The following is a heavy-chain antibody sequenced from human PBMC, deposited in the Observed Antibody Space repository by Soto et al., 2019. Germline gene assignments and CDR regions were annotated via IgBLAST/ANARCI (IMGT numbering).Heavy chain of an antibody. V-gene: IGHV4-39*01. D-gene: IGHD3-9*01. J-gene: IGHJ4*02. CDR2: IYYSGST. CDR3: ASQQGYFDWLAGLGFDY. Sequence: QLQLQESGPGLVKPSETLSLTCTVSGGSISSSSYYWGWIRQPPGKGLEWIGSIYYSGSTYYNPSLKSRVTISVDTSKNQFSLKLSSVTAADTAVYYCASQQGYFDWLAGLGFDYWGQGTLVTVSS. CDR1: GGSISSSSYY.